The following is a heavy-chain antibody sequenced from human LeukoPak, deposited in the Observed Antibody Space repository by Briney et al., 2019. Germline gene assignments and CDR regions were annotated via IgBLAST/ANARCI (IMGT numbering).Heavy chain of an antibody. J-gene: IGHJ4*02. CDR1: GGTFSTDT. CDR3: ARVLVPAGGGVVDY. V-gene: IGHV1-69*17. CDR2: IIPIYGIA. D-gene: IGHD3-16*01. Sequence: ASVKVSCKASGGTFSTDTISWVRQAPGQGLEWMGGIIPIYGIANYALKFQGRVTMTRDTSISTAYMDLSSLRSDDTAVYYCARVLVPAGGGVVDYWGQGTLVTVSS.